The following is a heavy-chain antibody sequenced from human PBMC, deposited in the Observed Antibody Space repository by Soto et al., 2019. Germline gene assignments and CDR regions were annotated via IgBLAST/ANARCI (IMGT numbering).Heavy chain of an antibody. CDR3: AAIRMVVAATRAYWFDP. J-gene: IGHJ5*02. D-gene: IGHD2-15*01. Sequence: QVQLVQSGAEVKKPGSSVKVSCKASGGTFSSYAISWVRQAPGQGLEWMGGIIPISGTANYAQKFQGRVTITADESTSTAYMELSSLGSEDTAVYYCAAIRMVVAATRAYWFDPWGQGTLVTVSS. V-gene: IGHV1-69*01. CDR1: GGTFSSYA. CDR2: IIPISGTA.